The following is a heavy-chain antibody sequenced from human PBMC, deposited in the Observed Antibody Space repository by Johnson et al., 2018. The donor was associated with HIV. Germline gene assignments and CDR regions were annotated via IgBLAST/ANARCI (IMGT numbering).Heavy chain of an antibody. V-gene: IGHV3-11*04. J-gene: IGHJ3*02. Sequence: QVPLVESGVGFVKPRGSLRLSCAASGFIFRDYYMSWIRQAPGKGLEWVSYISSSGSSIYYADSVKGRFTISRDNAKSSLYLQMNGLRAEDTAVYYCARASTTVTTGDDAFDIWGQGTMVTVSS. CDR2: ISSSGSSI. CDR1: GFIFRDYY. D-gene: IGHD4-17*01. CDR3: ARASTTVTTGDDAFDI.